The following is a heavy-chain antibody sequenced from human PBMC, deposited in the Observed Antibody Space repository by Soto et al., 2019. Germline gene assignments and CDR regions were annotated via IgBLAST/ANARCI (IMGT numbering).Heavy chain of an antibody. Sequence: SVKVSCKASGYPFDTYGINWVRQAPGQRPEWMGWISAYNGQTDYAQNFQGRVTMATDTSTNTAYMELRNLRSDDTAVYYCARDPREFWNSYFFDPWGPGTLVTVSS. CDR1: GYPFDTYG. D-gene: IGHD3-3*01. V-gene: IGHV1-18*01. J-gene: IGHJ5*02. CDR3: ARDPREFWNSYFFDP. CDR2: ISAYNGQT.